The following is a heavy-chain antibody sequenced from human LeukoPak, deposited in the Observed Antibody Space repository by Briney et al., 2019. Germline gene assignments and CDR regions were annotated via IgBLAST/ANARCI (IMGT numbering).Heavy chain of an antibody. CDR2: IFHGGTT. CDR3: ARVPSIVGATTTNYFDP. J-gene: IGHJ5*02. D-gene: IGHD1-26*01. Sequence: SETLSLTCAVSGVSISSSNWWSWVRQPPGKGLEWIGEIFHGGTTSYNPSLKSRVLISIDKSKNQFSLKLTSVTAADTAVYYCARVPSIVGATTTNYFDPWGQGTLVTVSS. CDR1: GVSISSSNW. V-gene: IGHV4-4*02.